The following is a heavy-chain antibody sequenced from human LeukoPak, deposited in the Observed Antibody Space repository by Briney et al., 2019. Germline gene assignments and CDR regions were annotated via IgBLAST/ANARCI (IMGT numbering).Heavy chain of an antibody. V-gene: IGHV4-39*01. D-gene: IGHD2-2*02. CDR2: IYYSGST. Sequence: PSETLSLTCTVSDGSISSSSYYWGWIRQPPGKGLEWIGTIYYSGSTYYSPSLKSRVAISVDASKNQFSLKLSSVTAADTAVYYCANYCSSSSCHIRRAFDIWGQGTMVTVSS. J-gene: IGHJ3*02. CDR3: ANYCSSSSCHIRRAFDI. CDR1: DGSISSSSYY.